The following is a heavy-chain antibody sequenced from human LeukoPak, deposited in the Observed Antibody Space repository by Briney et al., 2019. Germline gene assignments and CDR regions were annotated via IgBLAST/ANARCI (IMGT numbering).Heavy chain of an antibody. J-gene: IGHJ4*02. D-gene: IGHD2-15*01. CDR3: SASGGSWDSELDY. V-gene: IGHV4-39*07. CDR1: GGSISSNSYY. Sequence: SETLSLTCTVSGGSISSNSYYWGWIRQPPGKGLEWIGSIYYSGSTYYNPSLKSRVTISVDTSKNQFSLKLSSVTAADTAVYYCSASGGSWDSELDYWGQGTLVTVSS. CDR2: IYYSGST.